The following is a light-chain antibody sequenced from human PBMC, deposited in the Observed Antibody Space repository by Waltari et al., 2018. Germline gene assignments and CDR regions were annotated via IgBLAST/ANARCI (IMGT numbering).Light chain of an antibody. CDR2: DAS. CDR3: QQRSNWPPRVT. V-gene: IGKV3-11*01. J-gene: IGKJ2*01. Sequence: EIVLTQSPATLSLSPGERATLSCRASQSVSSYLAWYQQKPGQDPRLLIYDASNRATGIPARFSGSGSGTDFTLTISSLEPEDFAVYYCQQRSNWPPRVTFGQGTKLEI. CDR1: QSVSSY.